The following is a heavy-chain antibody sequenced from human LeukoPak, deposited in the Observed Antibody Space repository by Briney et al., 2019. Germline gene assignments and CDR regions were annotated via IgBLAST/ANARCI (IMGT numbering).Heavy chain of an antibody. V-gene: IGHV1-8*01. J-gene: IGHJ4*02. CDR1: GYTFTSYD. CDR3: ARGPEAVLRYFDWLPGGYYFGY. Sequence: ASVKVSCKASGYTFTSYDINWVRQATGQGLEWMGWMNPNSGNTGYAQKFQGRVTMTRNTSISTAYMELSSLRSEDTAVYYCARGPEAVLRYFDWLPGGYYFGYWGQGTLVTVSS. D-gene: IGHD3-9*01. CDR2: MNPNSGNT.